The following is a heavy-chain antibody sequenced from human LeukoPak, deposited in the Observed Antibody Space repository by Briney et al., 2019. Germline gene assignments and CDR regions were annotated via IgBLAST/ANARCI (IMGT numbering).Heavy chain of an antibody. D-gene: IGHD3-16*01. V-gene: IGHV3-21*01. CDR3: AKDGGWMDPSVLYWYFDL. CDR1: GFTFSSYS. J-gene: IGHJ2*01. CDR2: ISSSSSYI. Sequence: GGSLRLSCAASGFTFSSYSMNWVRQAPGKGLEWVSSISSSSSYIYYADSVKGRFTISRDNAKNSLYLQMNSLRADDTAVYYCAKDGGWMDPSVLYWYFDLWGRGTLVTVSS.